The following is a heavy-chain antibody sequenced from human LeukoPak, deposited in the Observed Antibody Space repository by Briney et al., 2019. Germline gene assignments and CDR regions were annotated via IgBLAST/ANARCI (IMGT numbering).Heavy chain of an antibody. V-gene: IGHV4-59*06. CDR1: GGSISSYY. Sequence: SETLSLTCTVPGGSISSYYWSWIRQPPGKGLEWIGYIYYSGSTYYNPSLKSRVTISVDTSKNQFSLKLSSVTAADTAVYYCARDRGYSSSWYLDYWGQGTLVTVSS. CDR3: ARDRGYSSSWYLDY. D-gene: IGHD6-13*01. CDR2: IYYSGST. J-gene: IGHJ4*02.